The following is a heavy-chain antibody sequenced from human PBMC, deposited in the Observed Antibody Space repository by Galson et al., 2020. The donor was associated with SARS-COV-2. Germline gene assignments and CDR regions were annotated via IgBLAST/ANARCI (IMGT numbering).Heavy chain of an antibody. J-gene: IGHJ4*02. D-gene: IGHD5-18*01. CDR1: GFLFSDYD. CDR2: ITKSSSTI. V-gene: IGHV3-48*01. Sequence: GESLKISCAASGFLFSDYDMNWVRQAPGKGLEWVSFITKSSSTIYYADSVRGRFTISRDNAKSSLYLQMNGLRAEDTAVYYCVRDRYGGAFDDWGQGTLVTVSS. CDR3: VRDRYGGAFDD.